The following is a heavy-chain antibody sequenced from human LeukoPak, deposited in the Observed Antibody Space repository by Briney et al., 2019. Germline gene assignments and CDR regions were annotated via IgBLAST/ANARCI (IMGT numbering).Heavy chain of an antibody. CDR1: GFTFSDYY. CDR3: ARDRSIAVAGPHADAFDI. V-gene: IGHV3-11*01. J-gene: IGHJ3*02. CDR2: ISSSGSTI. D-gene: IGHD6-19*01. Sequence: GGSLRLSCAASGFTFSDYYMSWIRQAPGKGLEWVSYISSSGSTIYYADSVKGRFTISRDNAKNSLYLQMNSLRAEDTAVYYCARDRSIAVAGPHADAFDIWGQGTMVTVSS.